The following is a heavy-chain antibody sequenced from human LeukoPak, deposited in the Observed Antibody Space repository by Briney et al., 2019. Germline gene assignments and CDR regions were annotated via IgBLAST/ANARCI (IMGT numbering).Heavy chain of an antibody. CDR2: ISAYNGNT. V-gene: IGHV1-18*01. CDR3: AREMPLCIGLRLGEANWFDP. J-gene: IGHJ5*02. Sequence: ASVKVSCKASGYTFTSYGISWVRQAPGQGLEWMGWISAYNGNTNYAQKLQGRVTMTTDTSTSTAYMELRSLRSDDTAVYYCAREMPLCIGLRLGEANWFDPWGQGTLVTVSS. D-gene: IGHD3-16*01. CDR1: GYTFTSYG.